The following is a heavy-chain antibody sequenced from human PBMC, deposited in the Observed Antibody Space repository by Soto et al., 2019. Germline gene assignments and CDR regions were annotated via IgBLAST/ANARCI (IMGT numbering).Heavy chain of an antibody. V-gene: IGHV3-7*01. J-gene: IGHJ4*02. CDR1: GFTFSSYW. D-gene: IGHD3-16*02. CDR3: ARDYTPLMITFGGVIASDQKMFDY. Sequence: EVQLVESGGGLVQPGGSLRLSCAASGFTFSSYWMSWVRQAPGKGLEWVANIKQDGSEKYYVDSVKGRFTISRDNAKNSLYLQMNSLRAEDTAVYYCARDYTPLMITFGGVIASDQKMFDYWGQGTLVTVSS. CDR2: IKQDGSEK.